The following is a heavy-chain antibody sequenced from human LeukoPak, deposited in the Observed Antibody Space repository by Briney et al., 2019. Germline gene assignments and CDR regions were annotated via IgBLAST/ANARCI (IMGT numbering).Heavy chain of an antibody. CDR2: IYPGDSDT. CDR1: GYSFTNYW. J-gene: IGHJ4*02. V-gene: IGHV5-51*01. CDR3: ARVWENSGSYYYY. D-gene: IGHD1-26*01. Sequence: GESLKISCKGSGYSFTNYWIAWVRPMSGKGLEWMGIIYPGDSDTRYSPSFQGQVTISVDKSISTAYLQWSSLKASDTAMYYCARVWENSGSYYYYWGQGTLVTVSS.